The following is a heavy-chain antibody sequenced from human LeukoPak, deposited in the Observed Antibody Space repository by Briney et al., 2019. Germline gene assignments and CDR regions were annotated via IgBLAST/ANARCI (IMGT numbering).Heavy chain of an antibody. D-gene: IGHD6-19*01. CDR1: GGTLSSYA. V-gene: IGHV1-69*05. Sequence: GSSVKVSCKASGGTLSSYAISWVRQAPGQGLEWMGRIIPIFGTANYAQKFQGRVTITTDESTSTAYMELSSLRSEDTAVYYCARDSSGWYAPLDAFDIWGQGTMVTVSS. CDR2: IIPIFGTA. J-gene: IGHJ3*02. CDR3: ARDSSGWYAPLDAFDI.